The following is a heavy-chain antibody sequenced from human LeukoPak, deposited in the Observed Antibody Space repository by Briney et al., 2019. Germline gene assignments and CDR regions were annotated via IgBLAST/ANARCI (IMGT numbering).Heavy chain of an antibody. V-gene: IGHV3-23*01. Sequence: PGGSLRLSCAASGFTFSSYAMSWVRQAPGKGLEWVSAISGSGGSTYYADSVKGRFTISRDNSKNTLYLQMNSLRAEDTAVYYCAKGQSLIDWLLWEYFDYWGQGTLVTVSS. J-gene: IGHJ4*02. D-gene: IGHD3-9*01. CDR1: GFTFSSYA. CDR2: ISGSGGST. CDR3: AKGQSLIDWLLWEYFDY.